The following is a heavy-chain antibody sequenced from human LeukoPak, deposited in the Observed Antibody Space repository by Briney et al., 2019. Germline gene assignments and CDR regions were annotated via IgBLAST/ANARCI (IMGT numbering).Heavy chain of an antibody. CDR2: INPNSGGT. CDR1: GYTFTGYY. V-gene: IGHV1-2*02. Sequence: ASVKVSCKASGYTFTGYYMHWVRQAPGQGLEWMGWINPNSGGTNYAQKFQGRVTMTRDTSISTACMELSRLRSDDTAVYYCARAHDILTVDAFDIWGQGTMVSVSS. CDR3: ARAHDILTVDAFDI. J-gene: IGHJ3*02. D-gene: IGHD3-9*01.